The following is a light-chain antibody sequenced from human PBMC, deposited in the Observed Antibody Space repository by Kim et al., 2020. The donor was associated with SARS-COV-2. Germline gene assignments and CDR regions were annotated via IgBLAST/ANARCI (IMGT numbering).Light chain of an antibody. J-gene: IGLJ2*01. V-gene: IGLV3-25*03. CDR1: ALPNRY. Sequence: SYELTQPLSVSVSPGQTARITCSGDALPNRYAYWFQQKPGQAPVVVIYKDTERPSGISERFSGSTSGTTVTLTISGVQAEDEADYYCQSTDISGSYSSFGGGTQLTVL. CDR2: KDT. CDR3: QSTDISGSYSS.